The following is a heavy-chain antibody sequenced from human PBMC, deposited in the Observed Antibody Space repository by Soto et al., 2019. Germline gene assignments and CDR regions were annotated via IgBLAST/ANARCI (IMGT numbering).Heavy chain of an antibody. CDR2: ISSSSSYI. CDR1: GFTFSSYS. D-gene: IGHD5-18*01. Sequence: EVQLVESGGGLVKPGGSLRLSCAASGFTFSSYSTNWVLQAPGKGLEWVSSISSSSSYIYYADSVKGRFTISRDNAKNSLYLQMNSLRAEDTAVYYCARDQPGYSYGYGLGYWGQGTLVTVSS. J-gene: IGHJ4*02. V-gene: IGHV3-21*01. CDR3: ARDQPGYSYGYGLGY.